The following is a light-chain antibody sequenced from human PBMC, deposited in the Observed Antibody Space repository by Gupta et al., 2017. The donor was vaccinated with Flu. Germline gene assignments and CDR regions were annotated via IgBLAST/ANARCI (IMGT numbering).Light chain of an antibody. Sequence: TISCSGGRSNIGDNAVNCYKQLPGTATTLLIYYDDLQPTVSGDTDRFSGSKSGTSASLAISGLQSDDEADYYCALWDDKLNGGVFGGGTKLTVL. CDR2: YDD. J-gene: IGLJ3*02. V-gene: IGLV1-36*01. CDR3: ALWDDKLNGGV. CDR1: RSNIGDNA.